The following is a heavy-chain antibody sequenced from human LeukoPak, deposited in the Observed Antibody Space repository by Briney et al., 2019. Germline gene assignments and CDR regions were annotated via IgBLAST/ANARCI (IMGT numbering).Heavy chain of an antibody. Sequence: SETLSLTCTVSGGSISSGSYYWSWIRQPAGKGLEWIGRIYTSGSTNYNPSFKSRVTMSVDTSKNQFSLKLSSVTAADTAVYCCAREIAAAGNHPDYWGQGTLVTVS. V-gene: IGHV4-61*02. J-gene: IGHJ4*02. CDR3: AREIAAAGNHPDY. CDR2: IYTSGST. CDR1: GGSISSGSYY. D-gene: IGHD6-13*01.